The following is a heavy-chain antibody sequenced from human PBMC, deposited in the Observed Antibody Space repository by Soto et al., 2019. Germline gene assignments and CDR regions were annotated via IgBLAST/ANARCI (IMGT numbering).Heavy chain of an antibody. Sequence: GPPVKVSCKASGYTFTSYGISWVRQAPGQGLEWMGWISAYNGNTNYAQKLQGRVTMTTDTSTSTAYMELRSLRSDDTAVYYCARGIRSYDILTGHYYYYGMDVWGQGTTVTVSS. CDR2: ISAYNGNT. CDR1: GYTFTSYG. V-gene: IGHV1-18*04. J-gene: IGHJ6*02. CDR3: ARGIRSYDILTGHYYYYGMDV. D-gene: IGHD3-9*01.